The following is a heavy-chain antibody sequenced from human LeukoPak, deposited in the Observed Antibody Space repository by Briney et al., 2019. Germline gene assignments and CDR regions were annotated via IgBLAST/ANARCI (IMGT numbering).Heavy chain of an antibody. CDR1: GYTFSGYY. V-gene: IGHV1-2*02. D-gene: IGHD3-10*01. CDR2: INPSSGGT. J-gene: IGHJ4*02. Sequence: GASVKVSCKASGYTFSGYYMHWVRQAPGQGLEWMGWINPSSGGTNYAQKFQGRVTMTRDTSISTAYMELSRLTSDDTAMYYCARGGPAGSGSYYNQYWGQGTLVTVSS. CDR3: ARGGPAGSGSYYNQY.